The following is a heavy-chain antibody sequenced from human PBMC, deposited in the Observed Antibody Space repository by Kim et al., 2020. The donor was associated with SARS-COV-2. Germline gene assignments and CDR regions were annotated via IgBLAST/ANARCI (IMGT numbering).Heavy chain of an antibody. V-gene: IGHV3-49*04. J-gene: IGHJ6*02. D-gene: IGHD3-10*01. CDR1: GFTFGDYA. CDR3: TRASLLWFGESRPEYGMDV. Sequence: GGSLRLSCTASGFTFGDYAMSWVRQAPGKGLEWVGFIRSKAYGGTTEYAASVKGRFTISRDDSKSIAYLQMNSLKTEDTAVYYCTRASLLWFGESRPEYGMDVWGQGTTVTVSS. CDR2: IRSKAYGGTT.